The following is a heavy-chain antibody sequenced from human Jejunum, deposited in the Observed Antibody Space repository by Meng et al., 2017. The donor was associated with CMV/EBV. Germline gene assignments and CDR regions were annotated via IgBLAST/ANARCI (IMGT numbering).Heavy chain of an antibody. CDR3: TRQLDY. CDR2: IKYDGREK. Sequence: LRLSCAASGFAFSDYWMDWVRQIPGKGLEWVANIKYDGREKYFVDSMEGRFTISRDNSRNTLYLHMNSLRAEDTAVYYCTRQLDYWGQGTLVTVSS. CDR1: GFAFSDYW. D-gene: IGHD1-1*01. J-gene: IGHJ4*02. V-gene: IGHV3-7*01.